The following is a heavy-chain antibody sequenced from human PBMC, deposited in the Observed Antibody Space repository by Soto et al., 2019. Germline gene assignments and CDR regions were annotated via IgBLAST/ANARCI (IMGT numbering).Heavy chain of an antibody. CDR3: ASPNWNYNY. CDR1: GGSISSSGYY. Sequence: PSETLSLTCTVSGGSISSSGYYWGWIRQPPGKGLEWIGSIYYSGSTYYNPSLKSRVTISVDTSKNQFSLKLSSVTAADTAVYYCASPNWNYNYWGQGTLVTVSS. J-gene: IGHJ4*02. V-gene: IGHV4-39*01. D-gene: IGHD1-7*01. CDR2: IYYSGST.